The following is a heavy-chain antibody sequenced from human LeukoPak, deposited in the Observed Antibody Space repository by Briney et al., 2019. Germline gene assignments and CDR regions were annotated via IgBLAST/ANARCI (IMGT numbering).Heavy chain of an antibody. CDR3: ARDWPSYYYDSSGYYYSDY. CDR1: GYTFTSYG. CDR2: ISAYNGNT. J-gene: IGHJ4*02. Sequence: GASVKVSCKASGYTFTSYGISWVRQAPGQGLEWMGWISAYNGNTNYAQKLQGRVTMTTDTSTSTAYMELRSLRSDDTAVYYCARDWPSYYYDSSGYYYSDYWGQGTLVTVSS. V-gene: IGHV1-18*01. D-gene: IGHD3-22*01.